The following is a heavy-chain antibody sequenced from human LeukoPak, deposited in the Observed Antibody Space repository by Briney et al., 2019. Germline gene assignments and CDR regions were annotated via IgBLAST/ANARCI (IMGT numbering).Heavy chain of an antibody. CDR3: ARGVGIAENFDY. V-gene: IGHV4-38-2*02. Sequence: SETLSLTCTVSGYSISSGYYWGWIRQPPGKGLEWIGSIYHSGSTYYNPSLKSRVTISVDTSKNQFSLKLSSVTAADTAVYYCARGVGIAENFDYWGQGTLVTVSS. J-gene: IGHJ4*02. D-gene: IGHD6-13*01. CDR1: GYSISSGYY. CDR2: IYHSGST.